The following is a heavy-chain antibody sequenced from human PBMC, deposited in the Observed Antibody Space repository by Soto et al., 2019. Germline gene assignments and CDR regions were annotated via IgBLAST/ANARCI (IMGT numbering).Heavy chain of an antibody. CDR3: AKDTTVTTITPY. CDR1: GFSFRSYA. CDR2: ISSSGINI. V-gene: IGHV3-23*01. D-gene: IGHD5-12*01. Sequence: PGGSLRLSCETSGFSFRSYAMTWVRQSPGQGLEWVASISSSGINIYYADSVRGRFTISRDNSKNTLFLQMNSLRVDDTAVYYCAKDTTVTTITPYWGQGTEVTVYS. J-gene: IGHJ4*02.